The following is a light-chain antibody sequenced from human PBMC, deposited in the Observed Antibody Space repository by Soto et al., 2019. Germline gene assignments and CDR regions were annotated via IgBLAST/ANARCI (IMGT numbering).Light chain of an antibody. CDR1: SSNIGAGYE. V-gene: IGLV1-40*01. J-gene: IGLJ1*01. CDR3: QSYASSLSALYA. Sequence: QSLLTQPPSVSGAPGQRVTISCTGSSSNIGAGYEVHWYQQLPGTAPKLLIYGNNNRPSGVPDRFSGSKSATSASLAITGLQAEDEADYYCQSYASSLSALYALGTGTKVTV. CDR2: GNN.